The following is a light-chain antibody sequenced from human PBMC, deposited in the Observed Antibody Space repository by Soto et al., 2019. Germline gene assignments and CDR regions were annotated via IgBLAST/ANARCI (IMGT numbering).Light chain of an antibody. CDR2: RAS. CDR3: QQSYSTPWT. CDR1: QSISSY. J-gene: IGKJ1*01. V-gene: IGKV1-39*01. Sequence: DIQLTQSPSSLSASVGDRVTISCRASQSISSYLNWYQQKPGTAPRLLIYRASSVKTGVPPRFSGSGSGTEFTLTISSLQPEDFATYYCQQSYSTPWTFGQGTKVDIK.